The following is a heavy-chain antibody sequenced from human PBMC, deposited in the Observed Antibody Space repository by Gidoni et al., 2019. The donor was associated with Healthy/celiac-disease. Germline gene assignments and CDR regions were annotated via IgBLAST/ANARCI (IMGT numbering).Heavy chain of an antibody. J-gene: IGHJ4*02. D-gene: IGHD3-3*01. CDR1: GGSFSGYY. CDR3: ARAFPWRSYLDY. V-gene: IGHV4-34*01. Sequence: QVQLQQWGAGLLEPSETLSLHCAVYGGSFSGYYWSWLRQPPGKGLEWIWEINHSGSTNYNPSLKSRGTRSAETTKNKFPLKLSSGTAADTAVDYCARAFPWRSYLDYWGQGTLVTVSS. CDR2: INHSGST.